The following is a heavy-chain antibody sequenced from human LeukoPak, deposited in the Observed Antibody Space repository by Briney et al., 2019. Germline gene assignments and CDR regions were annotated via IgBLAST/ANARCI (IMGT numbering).Heavy chain of an antibody. CDR3: ATKLEWYFDL. CDR2: IKSKADGGTT. Sequence: PGGSLRPSCAASGFTFSNAWMSWVRQAPGKGLEWVGRIKSKADGGTTDYAAPVKDRFTISRDDSKNTLYLQMNSLKTEDTAVYYCATKLEWYFDLWGRGTLVTVSS. D-gene: IGHD1-7*01. V-gene: IGHV3-15*01. J-gene: IGHJ2*01. CDR1: GFTFSNAW.